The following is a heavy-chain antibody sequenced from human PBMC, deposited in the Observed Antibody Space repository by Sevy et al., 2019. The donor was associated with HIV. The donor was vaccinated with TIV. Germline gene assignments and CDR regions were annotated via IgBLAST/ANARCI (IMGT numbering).Heavy chain of an antibody. CDR3: AKATPNYYDSSCYYGD. D-gene: IGHD3-22*01. Sequence: GGSLRLSCAASGFTFSSYAMSWVRQAPGKGLEWVSAISGSGGSTNYADSVKGRFTITRDNAKNTLYLQMNSLRAEDTAVYYCAKATPNYYDSSCYYGDWGQGTLVTVSS. CDR2: ISGSGGST. V-gene: IGHV3-23*01. CDR1: GFTFSSYA. J-gene: IGHJ4*02.